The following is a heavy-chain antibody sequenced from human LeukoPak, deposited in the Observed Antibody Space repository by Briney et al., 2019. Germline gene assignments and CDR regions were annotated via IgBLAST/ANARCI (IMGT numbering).Heavy chain of an antibody. V-gene: IGHV3-23*01. CDR3: AKGYCSGGSCYSGLFDY. CDR2: ISSSGGRT. D-gene: IGHD2-15*01. Sequence: PGGSLRLSCAASGFTFSSHAMSWVRQAPGKGLEWVSAISSSGGRTYYADSVKGRFTISRDNSKNTLYLQMNSLRAEDTAVYYCAKGYCSGGSCYSGLFDYWGQGTLVTVSS. J-gene: IGHJ4*02. CDR1: GFTFSSHA.